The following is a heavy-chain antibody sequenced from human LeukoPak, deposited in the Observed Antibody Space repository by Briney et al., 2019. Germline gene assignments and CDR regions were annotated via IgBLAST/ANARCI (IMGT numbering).Heavy chain of an antibody. V-gene: IGHV3-48*03. Sequence: GGSLRLSCAASGFAFSSYEMNWVRQAPGKGLEWVSYISSSGSTIYYADSVKGRFTISRDNAKNSLYLQMNSLRAEDTAVYYCARRYCSGGSCYSYNYYYYYMDVWGKGTTVTVSS. CDR2: ISSSGSTI. CDR1: GFAFSSYE. CDR3: ARRYCSGGSCYSYNYYYYYMDV. J-gene: IGHJ6*03. D-gene: IGHD2-15*01.